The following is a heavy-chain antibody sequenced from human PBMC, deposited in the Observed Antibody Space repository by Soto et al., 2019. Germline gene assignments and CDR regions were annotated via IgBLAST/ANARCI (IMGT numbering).Heavy chain of an antibody. Sequence: EVQLVEFGGGLVQPGGSLRLSCEVSGFTFNTYWMGWVRQAPGKGLEWLARIKPDGSEKTYVDSVKGRFTVSRDNAKNSLYLQMSSLTPEDTAVYYCVRGGWSIDYWGQGTLVTVSS. CDR1: GFTFNTYW. CDR3: VRGGWSIDY. D-gene: IGHD3-16*01. J-gene: IGHJ4*02. V-gene: IGHV3-7*02. CDR2: IKPDGSEK.